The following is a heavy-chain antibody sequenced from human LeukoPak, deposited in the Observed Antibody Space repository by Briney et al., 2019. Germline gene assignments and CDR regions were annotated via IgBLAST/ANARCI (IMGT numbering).Heavy chain of an antibody. CDR2: ISDRDAST. CDR3: AKDPYGDYYFDY. CDR1: GFTLSNYA. V-gene: IGHV3-23*01. Sequence: GSLRLSCATSGFTLSNYAMSWVRPAPGKGLEWVSGISDRDASTYYADSVEGRFTISRDNSKNTLYLQMNSLRAEDTAVYYCAKDPYGDYYFDYWGQGTLVTVSS. D-gene: IGHD4-17*01. J-gene: IGHJ4*02.